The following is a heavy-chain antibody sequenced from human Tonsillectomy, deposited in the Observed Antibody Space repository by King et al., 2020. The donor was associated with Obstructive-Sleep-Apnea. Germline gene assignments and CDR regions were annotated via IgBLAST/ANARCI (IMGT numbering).Heavy chain of an antibody. D-gene: IGHD6-19*01. Sequence: QLQESGPGLVKPSETLSLTCTVSGVSISGSDYYWGWIRQPPGKGLEWIGAVYYTGSTYFNPSLKSRLTISVDTSKNQFSLRLGSVTAADTAVYYCARKQWLAPFDYWGQGTLVTVSS. CDR2: VYYTGST. CDR1: GVSISGSDYY. J-gene: IGHJ4*02. V-gene: IGHV4-39*07. CDR3: ARKQWLAPFDY.